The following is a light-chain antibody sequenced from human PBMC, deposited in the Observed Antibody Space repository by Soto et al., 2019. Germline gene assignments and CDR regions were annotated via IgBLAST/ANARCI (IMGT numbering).Light chain of an antibody. Sequence: QAVVTQPASVSGSPGQSITISCSGTSSDVGGYNYVSWYQQHPGKAPRLMIYDVSYRPSGVSNRFSGSRSGNTASLTISGLQTEDEADYYCSSYTSSSNKVFGGGTKLTVL. V-gene: IGLV2-14*01. CDR1: SSDVGGYNY. CDR3: SSYTSSSNKV. J-gene: IGLJ2*01. CDR2: DVS.